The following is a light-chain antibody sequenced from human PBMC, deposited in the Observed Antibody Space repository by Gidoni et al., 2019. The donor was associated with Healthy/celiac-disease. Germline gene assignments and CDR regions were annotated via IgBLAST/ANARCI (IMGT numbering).Light chain of an antibody. CDR2: VAS. CDR1: QRVSSN. V-gene: IGKV3-15*01. CDR3: QQYNNWPVT. J-gene: IGKJ4*01. Sequence: EIVMTQSPATLSVYHEERATLSCRASQRVSSNLAWYQPKPGQAPRLLIDVASSGSGTEFTLTISSLQSEYCAVYYCQQYNNWPVTFGGGTKVEIK.